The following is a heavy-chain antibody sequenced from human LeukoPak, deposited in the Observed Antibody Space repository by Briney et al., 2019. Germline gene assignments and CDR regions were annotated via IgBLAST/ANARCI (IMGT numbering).Heavy chain of an antibody. V-gene: IGHV3-21*01. CDR2: ITSGSSYI. CDR3: GRWGMTTTDIDY. Sequence: GGSLRLSCAASGFTFSSYNMNWVRQAPGKGLEWVSSITSGSSYIYYADSVKGRFTISRDNAKNSLYLQMSSLRAEDTAVYYCGRWGMTTTDIDYWGQGTLVTVSS. J-gene: IGHJ4*02. CDR1: GFTFSSYN. D-gene: IGHD5-24*01.